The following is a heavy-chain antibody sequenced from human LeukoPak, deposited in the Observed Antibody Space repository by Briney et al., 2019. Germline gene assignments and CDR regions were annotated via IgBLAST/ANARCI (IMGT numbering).Heavy chain of an antibody. CDR2: IYHSGST. D-gene: IGHD2-2*01. Sequence: SETLSLTFTVSGGSISSGGYYWSWIRQPPGKGLEWIGYIYHSGSTYYNPSLKSRVTISVDRSKNQFSLKLSSVTAADTAVYYCARDRAQDIVVVPGHQLLEGVFDYWGQGTLVTVSS. CDR1: GGSISSGGYY. CDR3: ARDRAQDIVVVPGHQLLEGVFDY. J-gene: IGHJ4*02. V-gene: IGHV4-30-2*01.